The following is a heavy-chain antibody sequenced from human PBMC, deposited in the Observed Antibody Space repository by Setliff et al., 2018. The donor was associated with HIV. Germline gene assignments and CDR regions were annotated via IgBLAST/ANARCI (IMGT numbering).Heavy chain of an antibody. CDR1: GFTVSSNY. V-gene: IGHV3-53*01. J-gene: IGHJ4*02. CDR2: IYSGGTT. CDR3: AREGALLWLED. D-gene: IGHD3-10*01. Sequence: SGGSLRLSCAASGFTVSSNYMSWVRQAPGRGLEWVSVIYSGGTTYYADSVKGRFTISRDNSKNTVYLQMNSLRAEDTAVYYCAREGALLWLEDWGQGTLVTVSS.